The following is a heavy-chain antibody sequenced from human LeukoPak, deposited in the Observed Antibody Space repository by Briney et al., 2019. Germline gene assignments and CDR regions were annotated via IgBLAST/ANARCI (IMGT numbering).Heavy chain of an antibody. Sequence: GGSLRLSCAASGFTFSDYGIHWVRQAPGQGLEWVALIWYDGSKKYYADFVKGRFTISRDNTKNTLYLQLNSLRADDTAVYYCARAHSSSSTFDLWGQGTLVTVSS. CDR3: ARAHSSSSTFDL. J-gene: IGHJ4*02. V-gene: IGHV3-33*01. CDR2: IWYDGSKK. CDR1: GFTFSDYG. D-gene: IGHD6-6*01.